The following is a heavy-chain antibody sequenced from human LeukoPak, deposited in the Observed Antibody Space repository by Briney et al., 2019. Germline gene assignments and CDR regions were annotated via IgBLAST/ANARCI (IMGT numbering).Heavy chain of an antibody. J-gene: IGHJ3*02. Sequence: GGSLRLSCAASGFTFDDYGMSWVRQAPGKGLEWVSGINWNGGSTGYADSVKGRFTISRDNAKNSLYLQMNSLRAEDTAVYYCARDIKGQYQDAFDIWGQGTMVTVSS. D-gene: IGHD2-2*01. CDR2: INWNGGST. CDR3: ARDIKGQYQDAFDI. CDR1: GFTFDDYG. V-gene: IGHV3-20*04.